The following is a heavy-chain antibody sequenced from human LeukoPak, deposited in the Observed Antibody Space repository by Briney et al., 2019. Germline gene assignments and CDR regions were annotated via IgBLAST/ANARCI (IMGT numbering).Heavy chain of an antibody. V-gene: IGHV1-18*01. CDR2: ISPYNSNT. D-gene: IGHD6-19*01. J-gene: IGHJ3*02. CDR3: AREAPVAAGSDAFDI. Sequence: VASVKVSCKSSGYTFTTYGISWMRQAPGQSPEWMGWISPYNSNTKYAQKLQGRVTMTTDTSTNTAYMEVRSLRSDDTAVYYCAREAPVAAGSDAFDIWGQGTMVTVSS. CDR1: GYTFTTYG.